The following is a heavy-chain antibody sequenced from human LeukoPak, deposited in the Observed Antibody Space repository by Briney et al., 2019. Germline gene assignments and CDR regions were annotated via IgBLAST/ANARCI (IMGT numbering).Heavy chain of an antibody. Sequence: GGSLRLSCAASGFTFSSYAMSWVRQAPGKGLEWVSAISGSGGSTYYADSVKGRFTISRDNSKNTLYLQMNSLRAEDTAVYYCAKDSVVVVPNRGYFDYWGQGTLVTVSS. CDR2: ISGSGGST. J-gene: IGHJ4*02. D-gene: IGHD3-22*01. CDR1: GFTFSSYA. CDR3: AKDSVVVVPNRGYFDY. V-gene: IGHV3-23*01.